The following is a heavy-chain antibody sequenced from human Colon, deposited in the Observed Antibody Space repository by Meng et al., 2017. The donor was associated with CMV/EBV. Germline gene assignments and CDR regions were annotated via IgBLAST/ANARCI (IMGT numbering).Heavy chain of an antibody. CDR2: ITWNSETI. CDR1: GFTFDDHA. J-gene: IGHJ6*02. Sequence: GESLKISCAASGFTFDDHAMHWVRQVPGKGPEWVAGITWNSETIAYGDSVKGRFTVSRDNAKTALYLQMNSLRAEDTALYYCAKDVGANFFYGLDVWGQGTTVTVSS. CDR3: AKDVGANFFYGLDV. V-gene: IGHV3-9*01. D-gene: IGHD1-26*01.